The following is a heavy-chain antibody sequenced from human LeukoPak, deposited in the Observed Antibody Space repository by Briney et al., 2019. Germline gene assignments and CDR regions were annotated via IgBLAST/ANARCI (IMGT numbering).Heavy chain of an antibody. Sequence: GGSLRLSCAASGFSVSSNYMTRVRQAPGKGLEWVSVIYSGGSTYYADSVNGRFTISRDNSKNTLYFQMNSLTDEDTAVYYCARGVGERYFDYWGQGALVTVSS. V-gene: IGHV3-66*01. CDR3: ARGVGERYFDY. D-gene: IGHD3-10*01. J-gene: IGHJ4*02. CDR1: GFSVSSNY. CDR2: IYSGGST.